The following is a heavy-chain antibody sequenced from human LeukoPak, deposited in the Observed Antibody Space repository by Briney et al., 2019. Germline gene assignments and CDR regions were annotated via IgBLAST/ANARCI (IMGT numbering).Heavy chain of an antibody. J-gene: IGHJ5*02. V-gene: IGHV3-33*01. D-gene: IGHD3-22*01. CDR1: GFTFSSYG. CDR2: IWYDGSNK. Sequence: GASLRLSCAASGFTFSSYGMHWLRQAPGKGLEWVAVIWYDGSNKYYADSVKGRFTISRDNSKNTLYLQMNSLRAEDTGVYYCARENSFGHPTMIAEGWFDPWGQGTLVTVSS. CDR3: ARENSFGHPTMIAEGWFDP.